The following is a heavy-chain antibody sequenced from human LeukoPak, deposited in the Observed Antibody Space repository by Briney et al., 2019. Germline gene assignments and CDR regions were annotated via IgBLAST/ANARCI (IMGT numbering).Heavy chain of an antibody. V-gene: IGHV4-4*02. Sequence: PSATLSPTCGVSGGSTTQTNYWAWVRHPPGKGLKWIGEANLQGSTNYTPSLMGRVAISVDKSENHVSLQLTSVTAADTAVYYCAREGGPYRPLDYSGQGTLVTVSS. CDR3: AREGGPYRPLDY. CDR2: ANLQGST. J-gene: IGHJ4*02. CDR1: GGSTTQTNY.